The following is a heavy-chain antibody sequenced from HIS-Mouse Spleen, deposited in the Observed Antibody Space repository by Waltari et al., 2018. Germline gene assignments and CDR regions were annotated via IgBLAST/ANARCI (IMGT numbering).Heavy chain of an antibody. CDR2: LSDDGSKK. D-gene: IGHD6-19*01. CDR1: GFTFSSYG. J-gene: IGHJ4*02. V-gene: IGHV3-30*18. CDR3: AKASSGWLDY. Sequence: QVQLVESGGGVVQPGRSLRLSCAASGFTFSSYGMQGVRQAPGRGREWVSVLSDDGSKKYYADSVKGRFTISRDNSKNTLYLQMNSLRAEDTAVYYCAKASSGWLDYWGQGTLVTVSS.